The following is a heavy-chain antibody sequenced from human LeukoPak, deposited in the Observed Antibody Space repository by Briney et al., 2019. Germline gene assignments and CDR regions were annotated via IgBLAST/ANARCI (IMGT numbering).Heavy chain of an antibody. Sequence: GGSLRLSCAASGFSFSSYNMNWVRQAPGKGLEWVSCISSSSRYIYYADSVKGRFTISRDNTKNSLYLQMNSLRAEDTAVYYCARELGYCTSTSCFERADPWGQGTLVTVSS. CDR3: ARELGYCTSTSCFERADP. CDR1: GFSFSSYN. CDR2: ISSSSRYI. J-gene: IGHJ5*02. D-gene: IGHD2-2*01. V-gene: IGHV3-21*01.